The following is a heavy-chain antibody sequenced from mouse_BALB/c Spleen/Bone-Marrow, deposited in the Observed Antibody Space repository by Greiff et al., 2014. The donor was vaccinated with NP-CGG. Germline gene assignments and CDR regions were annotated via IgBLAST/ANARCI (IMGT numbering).Heavy chain of an antibody. CDR2: INPSTGYT. CDR1: GYTLTTYW. V-gene: IGHV1-7*01. J-gene: IGHJ3*01. CDR3: AREGIYYGNTWFAY. D-gene: IGHD2-1*01. Sequence: QVQLKESGAELAKPGASVKMSCKTSGYTLTTYWIHWVKQRPGQGLEWIGYINPSTGYTEYNQKFKDKATLTADKSSSTAYMQLSSLTSEEFAVYYCAREGIYYGNTWFAYWGQGTLVTVSA.